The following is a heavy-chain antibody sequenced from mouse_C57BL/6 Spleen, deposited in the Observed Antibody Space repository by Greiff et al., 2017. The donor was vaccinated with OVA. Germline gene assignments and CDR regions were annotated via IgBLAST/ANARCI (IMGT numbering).Heavy chain of an antibody. J-gene: IGHJ2*01. CDR2: IDPETGGT. D-gene: IGHD4-1*02. Sequence: QVQLQQSGAELVRPGASVTLSCKASGYTFTDYEMHWVKQTPVHGLEWIGAIDPETGGTAYNQKFKGKAILTADKSSSTAYMELRSLTSEDSAVYYCTRWTSTGTETYWGQGTTLTVSS. CDR3: TRWTSTGTETY. CDR1: GYTFTDYE. V-gene: IGHV1-15*01.